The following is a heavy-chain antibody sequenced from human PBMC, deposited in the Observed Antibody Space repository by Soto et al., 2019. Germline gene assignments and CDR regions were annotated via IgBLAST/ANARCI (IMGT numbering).Heavy chain of an antibody. V-gene: IGHV1-69*01. Sequence: QVQLVQSGAEVKKPGSSVKVSCKASGGTFSSYAISWVRQAPGQGLEWMGGIIPIFGTANYAQKFQGRVTITADESTSTAYMELSSLRSEDTAVYYCARGSGSYYEFWMGGAFDIWGQGTMVTVSS. D-gene: IGHD1-26*01. CDR2: IIPIFGTA. CDR3: ARGSGSYYEFWMGGAFDI. J-gene: IGHJ3*02. CDR1: GGTFSSYA.